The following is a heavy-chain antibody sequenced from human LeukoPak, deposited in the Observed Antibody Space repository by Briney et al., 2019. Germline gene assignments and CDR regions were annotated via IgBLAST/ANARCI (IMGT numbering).Heavy chain of an antibody. CDR1: GGSISSSSYY. J-gene: IGHJ6*02. D-gene: IGHD6-19*01. CDR2: IYYSGST. Sequence: SETLSLTCTVSGGSISSSSYYWGWIRQPPGKGLEWIGSIYYSGSTYYNPSLKSRVTISVDTSKNQFSLKLSSVTAADTAVYYCARGIAVGPDLYYYYYGMDVWGQGTTVTVSS. CDR3: ARGIAVGPDLYYYYYGMDV. V-gene: IGHV4-39*07.